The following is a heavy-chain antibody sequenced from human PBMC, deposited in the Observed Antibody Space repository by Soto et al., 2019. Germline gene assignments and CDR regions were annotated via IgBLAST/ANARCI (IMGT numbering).Heavy chain of an antibody. CDR2: SRNRVNSHTT. CDR3: TRGLLGGAPSYTFHGMDV. J-gene: IGHJ6*01. D-gene: IGHD1-26*01. Sequence: EVQLVESGGGLVQPGGSLRLSCAASGFTFSDHYMDWVRQAPGKGLEWVARSRNRVNSHTTEYAASVKGRFTISRDESKSSLYRQMNSLKIEDTAVYYCTRGLLGGAPSYTFHGMDVCGQGTTVTVSS. V-gene: IGHV3-72*01. CDR1: GFTFSDHY.